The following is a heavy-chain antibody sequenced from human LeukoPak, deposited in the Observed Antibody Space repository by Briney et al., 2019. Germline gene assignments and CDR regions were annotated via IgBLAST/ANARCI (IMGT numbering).Heavy chain of an antibody. CDR2: ISYDGSNK. V-gene: IGHV3-30*18. CDR3: AKDRDYGGNPGWYFDY. Sequence: GRFLRLSCAASGFTFSSYGMHWVRQAPGKGLEWVAVISYDGSNKYYADSVKGRFTISRDNSKNTLYLQMNSLRAEDTAVYYCAKDRDYGGNPGWYFDYWGQGTLVTVSS. CDR1: GFTFSSYG. D-gene: IGHD4-23*01. J-gene: IGHJ4*02.